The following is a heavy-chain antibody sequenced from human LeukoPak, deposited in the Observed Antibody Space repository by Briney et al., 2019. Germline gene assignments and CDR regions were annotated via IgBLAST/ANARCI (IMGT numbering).Heavy chain of an antibody. Sequence: GGSLRLSCAASGFTFSSYAMSWVRQAPGKGLEWVSAISGSGGSTYYADSVKGRFIISRDNSKNTLYLQMNSLRAEDTAVYYCAKDAYYGDYAPYFDYWGQGTLVTVSS. CDR1: GFTFSSYA. D-gene: IGHD4-17*01. J-gene: IGHJ4*02. CDR3: AKDAYYGDYAPYFDY. V-gene: IGHV3-23*01. CDR2: ISGSGGST.